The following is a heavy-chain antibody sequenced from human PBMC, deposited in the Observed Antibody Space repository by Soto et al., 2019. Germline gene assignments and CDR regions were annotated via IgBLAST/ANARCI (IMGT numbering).Heavy chain of an antibody. Sequence: GESLKISCKGSGYIFTSYWIGWGLQVPGKGLEWMGIIYPGDSDTRYSPSFQGQVTISADKSISTAYLQWSSLKASDTAMYYCASHSSSAYYYYGMDVWGQGTTVTVSS. CDR3: ASHSSSAYYYYGMDV. CDR1: GYIFTSYW. J-gene: IGHJ6*02. CDR2: IYPGDSDT. V-gene: IGHV5-51*01. D-gene: IGHD6-13*01.